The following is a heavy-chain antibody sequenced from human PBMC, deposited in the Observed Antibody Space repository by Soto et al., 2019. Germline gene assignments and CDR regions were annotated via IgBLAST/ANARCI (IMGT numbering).Heavy chain of an antibody. D-gene: IGHD2-15*01. Sequence: EVQLLESRGGLVQPGGTLRHSCAAAGFRLSDSAVSWVRQAPGKGLEWVSSLTVTGDSAFYSDSVKGRFTISRDISKSTLYLQMNSLRAEDTAVYYCAKNGCSYPACYPYYYYVDVWGRGTTVTVSS. V-gene: IGHV3-23*01. J-gene: IGHJ6*03. CDR1: GFRLSDSA. CDR2: LTVTGDSA. CDR3: AKNGCSYPACYPYYYYVDV.